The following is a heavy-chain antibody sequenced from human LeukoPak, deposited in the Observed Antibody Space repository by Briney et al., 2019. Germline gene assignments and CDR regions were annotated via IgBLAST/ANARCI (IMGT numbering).Heavy chain of an antibody. CDR1: GFTFDDYA. D-gene: IGHD3-10*01. CDR2: ISWNSGSI. Sequence: PGGSLRLSCAASGFTFDDYAMHWVRQAPGKGLEWVSGISWNSGSIGYADSVKGRFTISRDNAKNSLYLQMNSLRAEDMALYYCARAYGSGSYYQPCGYWGQGTLVTVSS. CDR3: ARAYGSGSYYQPCGY. J-gene: IGHJ4*02. V-gene: IGHV3-9*03.